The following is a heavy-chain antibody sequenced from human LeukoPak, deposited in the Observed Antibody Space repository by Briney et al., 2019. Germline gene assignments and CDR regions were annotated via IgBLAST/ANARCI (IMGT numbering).Heavy chain of an antibody. J-gene: IGHJ5*02. CDR1: GYTFTGYY. CDR3: ARDEGGYCSSTSCRARRGVRWFDP. V-gene: IGHV1-2*02. Sequence: ASVKVSCKASGYTFTGYYMHWVRQAPGQGLEWMGWINPNSGGTNYAQKFQGRVTMTRDTSISTAYMELSRLRSDDTAVYYCARDEGGYCSSTSCRARRGVRWFDPWGQGTLVTVSS. D-gene: IGHD2-2*01. CDR2: INPNSGGT.